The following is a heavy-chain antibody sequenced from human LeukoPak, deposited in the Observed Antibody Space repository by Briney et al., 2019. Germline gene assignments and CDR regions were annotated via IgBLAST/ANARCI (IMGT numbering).Heavy chain of an antibody. CDR3: ARGQVDIVVVPASYCYYMDV. CDR1: GGSISSYY. D-gene: IGHD2-2*03. V-gene: IGHV4-59*01. J-gene: IGHJ6*03. CDR2: IYYSGST. Sequence: SETLSLTCTVSGGSISSYYWSWIRQPPGKGLEWIGYIYYSGSTNYNPSLKSRVTISVDTSKNQFSLKLSSVTAADTAVYYCARGQVDIVVVPASYCYYMDVWGKGTTVTVSS.